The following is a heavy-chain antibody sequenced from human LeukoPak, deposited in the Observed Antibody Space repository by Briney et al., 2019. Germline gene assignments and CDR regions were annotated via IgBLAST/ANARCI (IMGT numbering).Heavy chain of an antibody. CDR1: GYIFTSYD. V-gene: IGHV1-8*01. Sequence: ASVKVSCKASGYIFTSYDINWVRQATGQGLEWMGWMNPNSGNTGYAQKFQGRVTMTRNTSISTAYMELSSLRSEDTAVYYCARADSGYDYDYYYYYYMDVWGKGTTVTISS. CDR2: MNPNSGNT. J-gene: IGHJ6*03. D-gene: IGHD5-12*01. CDR3: ARADSGYDYDYYYYYYMDV.